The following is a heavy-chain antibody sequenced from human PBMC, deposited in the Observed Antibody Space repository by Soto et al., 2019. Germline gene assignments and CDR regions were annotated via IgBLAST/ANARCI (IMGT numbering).Heavy chain of an antibody. CDR3: AKDLGGSGCPY. Sequence: QVQLVESGGGVVQPGRSLRLSCAASGFTFSSYGMHWVRQAPGKGLEWVAVISYDGSNKYYADSVKGRFTISRDNSKNTLYLQMNSLRAEDTAVYYCAKDLGGSGCPYWGQGTLVTVSS. CDR2: ISYDGSNK. CDR1: GFTFSSYG. J-gene: IGHJ4*02. D-gene: IGHD3-22*01. V-gene: IGHV3-30*18.